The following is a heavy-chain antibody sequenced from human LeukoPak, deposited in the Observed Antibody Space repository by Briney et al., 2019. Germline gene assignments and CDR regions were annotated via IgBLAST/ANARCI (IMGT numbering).Heavy chain of an antibody. Sequence: GGSLRLSCAASGFTFSSYSMNWVRQAPGKGLEWVSSISSSSSYIYYADSVKGRFTISRDNAKNSLYLQMNSLRAEDTAVYYCARAPGYCSGGSCYSCDYWGQGTLVTVSS. V-gene: IGHV3-21*01. CDR3: ARAPGYCSGGSCYSCDY. CDR1: GFTFSSYS. D-gene: IGHD2-15*01. J-gene: IGHJ4*02. CDR2: ISSSSSYI.